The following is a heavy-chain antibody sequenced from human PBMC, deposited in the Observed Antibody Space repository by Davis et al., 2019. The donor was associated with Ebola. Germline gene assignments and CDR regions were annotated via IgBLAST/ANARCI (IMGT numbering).Heavy chain of an antibody. CDR1: GYSFTSYW. D-gene: IGHD5-12*01. Sequence: GESLKISCKGSGYSFTSYWIGWVRQMPGKGLEWMGIIYPGDSDTRYSPSFQGQVTISADKSISTAYLQWSSLKASDTAMYYCARIRGGYRGMYYFDYWGQGTLVTVSS. V-gene: IGHV5-51*01. CDR2: IYPGDSDT. CDR3: ARIRGGYRGMYYFDY. J-gene: IGHJ4*02.